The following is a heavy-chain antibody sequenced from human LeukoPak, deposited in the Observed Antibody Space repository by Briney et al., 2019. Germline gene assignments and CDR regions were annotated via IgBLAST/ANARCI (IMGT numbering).Heavy chain of an antibody. Sequence: SETLSLTCAVNSGSFSDYFWSWIRQPPGKGLEWIAEINHIGDINYNPSLESRVTISVDMSRNQFSLKLSSVTAADTAVYYCARKGAATDAAYYFSYMDVWGKGTAVTVSS. CDR2: INHIGDI. J-gene: IGHJ6*03. D-gene: IGHD6-13*01. CDR3: ARKGAATDAAYYFSYMDV. V-gene: IGHV4-34*01. CDR1: SGSFSDYF.